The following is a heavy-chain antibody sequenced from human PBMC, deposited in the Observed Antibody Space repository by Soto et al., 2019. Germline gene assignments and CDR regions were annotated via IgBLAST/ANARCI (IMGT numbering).Heavy chain of an antibody. Sequence: SETLSLTCIVSGSSISSSGYYRGWIRQPPGKGLECIASMYSNVGTCYNPSLKSRVTISVDTSANQFSLKLSSVTTADTAVSFCERPRSRLCRDSWGEGTTVTGS. D-gene: IGHD2-15*01. CDR3: ERPRSRLCRDS. CDR1: GSSISSSGYY. V-gene: IGHV4-39*01. CDR2: MYSNVGT. J-gene: IGHJ6*02.